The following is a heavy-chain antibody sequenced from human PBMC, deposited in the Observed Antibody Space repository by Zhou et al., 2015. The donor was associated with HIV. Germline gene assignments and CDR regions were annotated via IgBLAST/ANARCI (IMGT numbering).Heavy chain of an antibody. V-gene: IGHV7-4-1*01. CDR3: AEGIRPRGFDP. J-gene: IGHJ5*02. D-gene: IGHD2/OR15-2a*01. Sequence: QVHLVQSGSELKKPGASVKVSCKASGNSFRTYALNWLRQAPGQGLEWMGWINPNTGSPTYAQGFRGRFVFSVDTSVSTAYLEIGSLKAEDTAVYFCAEGIRPRGFDPWGQGTRVTVSS. CDR1: GNSFRTYA. CDR2: INPNTGSP.